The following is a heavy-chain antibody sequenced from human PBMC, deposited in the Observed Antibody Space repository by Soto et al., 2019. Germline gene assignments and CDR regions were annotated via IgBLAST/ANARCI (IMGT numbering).Heavy chain of an antibody. V-gene: IGHV1-69*04. CDR2: IIPILGIT. CDR3: ARDPSTFYYDSSGYFRH. D-gene: IGHD3-22*01. CDR1: GGTFRSYS. J-gene: IGHJ4*02. Sequence: ASVKVSCKASGGTFRSYSINWVRQAPGQGLEWMGRIIPILGITDYAHRFQGRVTITADKSTSTTYMELSSLRSEDTAVYYCARDPSTFYYDSSGYFRHWGQGTLVTVSS.